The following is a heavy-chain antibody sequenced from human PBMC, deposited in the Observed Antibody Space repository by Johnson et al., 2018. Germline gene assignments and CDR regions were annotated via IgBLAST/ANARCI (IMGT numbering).Heavy chain of an antibody. CDR1: GFTFIAYS. Sequence: EVQLVESGGGLVKPGGSLRLSCTASGFTFIAYSMNWVRQAPGKGLEWVSSISSSSDYIYYADSVTGRFTISRDNAKNSLFLQMNSLRAEDTAVYFCATIHSDTSGPAYYWGQGTLVTVSS. J-gene: IGHJ4*02. CDR3: ATIHSDTSGPAYY. V-gene: IGHV3-21*01. D-gene: IGHD3-22*01. CDR2: ISSSSDYI.